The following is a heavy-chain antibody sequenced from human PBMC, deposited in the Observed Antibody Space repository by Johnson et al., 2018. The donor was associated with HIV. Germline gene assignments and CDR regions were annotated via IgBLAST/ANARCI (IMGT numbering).Heavy chain of an antibody. CDR1: GFTFSSYA. CDR3: ARSPRQWLDHAAFDI. J-gene: IGHJ3*02. V-gene: IGHV3-30*04. Sequence: QVQLVESGGGVVQPGRSLRLSCAASGFTFSSYAMHWVRQAPGKGLEWVAVISYDGSNKYYADSVNGRFTISRDNSKNTLYLQMNSLRAEDTGVYYCARSPRQWLDHAAFDIWGQVTMVTVSS. CDR2: ISYDGSNK. D-gene: IGHD6-19*01.